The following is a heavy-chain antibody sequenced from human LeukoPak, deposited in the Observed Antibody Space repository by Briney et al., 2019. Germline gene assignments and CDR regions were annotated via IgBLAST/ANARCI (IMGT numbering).Heavy chain of an antibody. J-gene: IGHJ5*02. D-gene: IGHD6-19*01. V-gene: IGHV3-20*04. CDR3: ARDLVAVAGTLRFDP. CDR2: INWNGGST. Sequence: GGSLRLSCAASGFTFDDYGMSWVRQAPGKGLEWVSGINWNGGSTGYADSVKGRFTISRDNAKNSPYLQMNSLRAEDTALYYCARDLVAVAGTLRFDPWGQGTLVTVSS. CDR1: GFTFDDYG.